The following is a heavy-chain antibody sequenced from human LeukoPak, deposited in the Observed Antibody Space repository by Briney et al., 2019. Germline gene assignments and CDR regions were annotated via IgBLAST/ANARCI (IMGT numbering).Heavy chain of an antibody. V-gene: IGHV3-30*02. Sequence: GGSLRLSCAASGFTFSRYGMHWVRQAPGKGLEWVTFIRYDESIKYYAASVKGRFSISRDNSKNTLYLQMNSLRAEDTAVYYCARDGDIVATVIDYWGQGTLVTVSS. CDR3: ARDGDIVATVIDY. CDR1: GFTFSRYG. J-gene: IGHJ4*02. CDR2: IRYDESIK. D-gene: IGHD5-12*01.